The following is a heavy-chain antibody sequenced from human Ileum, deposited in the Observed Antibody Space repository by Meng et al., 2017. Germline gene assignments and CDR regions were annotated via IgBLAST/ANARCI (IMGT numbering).Heavy chain of an antibody. CDR2: IIPILNAS. Sequence: QVQLVQSGAEGKYPGSSVTVSCKASGGAFSSSAIVWLRQAPGRGLEWMGGIIPILNASTYAQNFKGRVTLSAGMATTTVYMELSSLTSDDTAVYFCARDCSGGGCFDPWGQGTLVTVSS. CDR1: GGAFSSSA. J-gene: IGHJ5*02. D-gene: IGHD2-15*01. V-gene: IGHV1-69*10. CDR3: ARDCSGGGCFDP.